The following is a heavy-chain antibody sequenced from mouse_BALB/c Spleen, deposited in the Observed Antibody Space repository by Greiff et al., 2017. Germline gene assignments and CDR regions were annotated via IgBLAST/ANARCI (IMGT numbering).Heavy chain of an antibody. J-gene: IGHJ3*01. CDR3: ARGDGWLAY. Sequence: VQLKESGPGLVKPSQSLSLTCSVTGYSITSGYYWNWIRQFPGNKLEWMGYISYDGSNNYNPSLKNRISITRDTSKNQFFLKLNSVTTEDTATYYCARGDGWLAYWGQGTLVTVSA. V-gene: IGHV3-6*02. CDR1: GYSITSGYY. CDR2: ISYDGSN.